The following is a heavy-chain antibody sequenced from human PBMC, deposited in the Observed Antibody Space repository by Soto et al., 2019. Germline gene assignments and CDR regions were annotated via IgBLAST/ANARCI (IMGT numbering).Heavy chain of an antibody. Sequence: GGSLRLSCAASGFTFISYALHWVRQAPGKGLDWVAVISSCGNYKYYADSVKGRFTISRDNSKNTLYLQMNSQRAEDTAVYYCARQKKRAVWLFDFWGHGTLVTVSS. V-gene: IGHV3-30-3*01. D-gene: IGHD5-12*01. J-gene: IGHJ5*01. CDR3: ARQKKRAVWLFDF. CDR1: GFTFISYA. CDR2: ISSCGNYK.